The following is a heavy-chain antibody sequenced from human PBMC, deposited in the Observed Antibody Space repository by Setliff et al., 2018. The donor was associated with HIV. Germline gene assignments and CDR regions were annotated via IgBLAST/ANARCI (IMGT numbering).Heavy chain of an antibody. Sequence: GGSLRLSCVASEFAFSDYYMSWIRQAPGKGLEWISYISSSGGIIYYADSVKGRFTISRDNAKNSLYLQMNSLRVGDTAVYYCARVSRDIVVVIAAGYFDFWGPGTLVTVSS. CDR1: EFAFSDYY. CDR2: ISSSGGII. V-gene: IGHV3-11*04. D-gene: IGHD2-15*01. CDR3: ARVSRDIVVVIAAGYFDF. J-gene: IGHJ4*02.